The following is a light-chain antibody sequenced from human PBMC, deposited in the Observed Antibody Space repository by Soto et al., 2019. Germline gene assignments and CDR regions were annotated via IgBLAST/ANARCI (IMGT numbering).Light chain of an antibody. CDR3: SSYTSSSTPYYV. J-gene: IGLJ1*01. CDR2: DVS. V-gene: IGLV2-14*01. CDR1: SSDVGGYNY. Sequence: QSLLTQPASVSGSPGQSITISCTGTSSDVGGYNYVSWYQQHPGKAPKLMIYDVSSRPSGVSNRFSGSKSGNTASLTISGLQAEDEADYYCSSYTSSSTPYYVFGTGTKVTVL.